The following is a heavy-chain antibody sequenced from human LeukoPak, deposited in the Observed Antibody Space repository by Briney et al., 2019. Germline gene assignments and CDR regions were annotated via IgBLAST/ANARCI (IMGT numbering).Heavy chain of an antibody. CDR1: GGTFSSYA. V-gene: IGHV1-69*04. J-gene: IGHJ6*02. D-gene: IGHD1-26*01. CDR3: ARERGELRCYYYGMDV. CDR2: IIPILGIA. Sequence: ASVKVSCKASGGTFSSYAISWVRQAPGQGLEWMGRIIPILGIANYAQKFQGRVTITADKSTSTAYMELSSLRSEDTAVYYCARERGELRCYYYGMDVWGQGTTATVSS.